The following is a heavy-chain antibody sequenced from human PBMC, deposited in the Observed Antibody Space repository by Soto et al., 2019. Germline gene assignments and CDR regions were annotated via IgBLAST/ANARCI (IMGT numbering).Heavy chain of an antibody. Sequence: SVKVSCKASGGTFSSYSINWVRHAPGQGLEWMGGIIPIFGTANYAQKFQGRVTITADESTSTAYMELSSLRSEDTAVYYCARDIVVVPAANPHWFDSWGQGTLVTVS. V-gene: IGHV1-69*13. CDR3: ARDIVVVPAANPHWFDS. CDR2: IIPIFGTA. J-gene: IGHJ5*01. D-gene: IGHD2-2*01. CDR1: GGTFSSYS.